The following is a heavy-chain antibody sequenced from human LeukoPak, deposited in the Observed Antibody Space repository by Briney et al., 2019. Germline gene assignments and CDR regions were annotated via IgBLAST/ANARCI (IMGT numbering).Heavy chain of an antibody. CDR3: ARLKYYDSTGYSPGYYMDV. J-gene: IGHJ6*03. V-gene: IGHV4-4*07. CDR1: GGSIINYH. Sequence: SETLSLTCSVAGGSIINYHWSWIRQSAGTGLEWVGRIYITGSTTYNPSLQSRLSMSVDTSKNQFSLRLRSVSAADTAVYYCARLKYYDSTGYSPGYYMDVWGKGITVTVSS. D-gene: IGHD3-22*01. CDR2: IYITGST.